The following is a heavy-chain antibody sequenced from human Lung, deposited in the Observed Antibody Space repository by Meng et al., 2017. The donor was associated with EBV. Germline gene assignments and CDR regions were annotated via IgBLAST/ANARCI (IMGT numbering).Heavy chain of an antibody. V-gene: IGHV3-11*01. CDR2: IGPSGSAK. J-gene: IGHJ4*02. Sequence: QLWGSGGGLAKPGRSSTVSCAASGFPFTNDHMTWVRQTPGKGLEWVSYIGPSGSAKFYADSVKGRFTISRDDAENSLYLQMNSLRVEDTAIYYCARAVGLDNWGQGTLVTVSS. CDR1: GFPFTNDH. CDR3: ARAVGLDN.